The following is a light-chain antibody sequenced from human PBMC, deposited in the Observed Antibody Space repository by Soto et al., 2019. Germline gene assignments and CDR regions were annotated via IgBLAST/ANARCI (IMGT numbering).Light chain of an antibody. CDR3: QQYNNWPRT. CDR2: GAS. Sequence: EIVMTQSPAALCVSPGERSTLSGRASQSVSSHLAWYQQKPGQAPRLLIYGASTRATGVPVRYTGSGSGTEFTLTISSLQSEDFAVYYCQQYNNWPRTFGQGTKVDIK. CDR1: QSVSSH. V-gene: IGKV3-15*01. J-gene: IGKJ2*01.